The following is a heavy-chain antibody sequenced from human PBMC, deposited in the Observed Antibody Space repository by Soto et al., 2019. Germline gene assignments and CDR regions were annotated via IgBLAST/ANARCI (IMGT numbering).Heavy chain of an antibody. CDR3: ARGIYSKVGATIWFDP. D-gene: IGHD1-26*01. CDR2: IYTSGAT. J-gene: IGHJ5*02. CDR1: GSSFSNFY. V-gene: IGHV4-4*07. Sequence: SETLYLTCSVSGSSFSNFYWSWIRQSAGKGLEWIGRIYTSGATSYNPSLKSRVTMSVDTSKNRFSLKLSSVTAADTAVYYCARGIYSKVGATIWFDPWGQGTLVTVSS.